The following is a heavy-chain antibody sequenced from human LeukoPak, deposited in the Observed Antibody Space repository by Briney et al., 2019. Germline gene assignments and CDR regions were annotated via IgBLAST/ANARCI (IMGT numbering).Heavy chain of an antibody. CDR2: ISYEGSTK. J-gene: IGHJ4*02. CDR1: GFTFSSYG. Sequence: SGGSLRLSCAASGFTFSSYGMHWVRQAPGKGLEWVAVISYEGSTKYYADSVKGRFTISRDNSKNTLYLQMNSLRVEDTAVYYCARVRHYGDLPYYFDYWGQGALVTVSS. V-gene: IGHV3-30*03. D-gene: IGHD4-17*01. CDR3: ARVRHYGDLPYYFDY.